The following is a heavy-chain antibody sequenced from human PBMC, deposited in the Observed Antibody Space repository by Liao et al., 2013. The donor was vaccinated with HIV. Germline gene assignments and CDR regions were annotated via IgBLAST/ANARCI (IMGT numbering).Heavy chain of an antibody. J-gene: IGHJ4*02. CDR1: GDSISSGSYY. Sequence: QVQLQESGPGLVKPSQTLSLTCTVSGDSISSGSYYWSWIRQPAGKGLEWIGRVYTTGSTNYNPSLKSRLTISLDTSQNQLSLRLTSVTAADTAVYYCARGHGTGWPYFDYWGQGALVTVSS. CDR3: ARGHGTGWPYFDY. CDR2: VYTTGST. V-gene: IGHV4-61*02. D-gene: IGHD6-19*01.